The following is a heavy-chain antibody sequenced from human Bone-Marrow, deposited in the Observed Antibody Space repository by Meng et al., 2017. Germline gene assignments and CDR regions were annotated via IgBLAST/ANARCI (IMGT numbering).Heavy chain of an antibody. CDR2: IKSKPDGETS. CDR1: GFTFSNAW. V-gene: IGHV3-15*01. J-gene: IGHJ4*02. D-gene: IGHD3-9*01. CDR3: AWDDRAKFDD. Sequence: GESLKISCVGSGFTFSNAWMSWVRQAPGKGLEWVGRIKSKPDGETSDYSTPVKDRFTISRDDSINTLYLQMNSLKIEDTAVYYCAWDDRAKFDDWGQGTLVTVSS.